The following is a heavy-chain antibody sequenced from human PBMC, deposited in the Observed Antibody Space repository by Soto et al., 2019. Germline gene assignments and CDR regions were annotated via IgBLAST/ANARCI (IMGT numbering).Heavy chain of an antibody. CDR1: GGSVSSGRYY. Sequence: SETLSLTCTVSGGSVSSGRYYWSWIRQPPGKGLEWIGYIYYSGSTNYNPSLKSRVTISLDTSKNQFSLKLTPVTAADTAVYYCARGRADSTALYFDYWGQGTLVTVSS. D-gene: IGHD3-3*01. V-gene: IGHV4-61*01. CDR3: ARGRADSTALYFDY. CDR2: IYYSGST. J-gene: IGHJ4*02.